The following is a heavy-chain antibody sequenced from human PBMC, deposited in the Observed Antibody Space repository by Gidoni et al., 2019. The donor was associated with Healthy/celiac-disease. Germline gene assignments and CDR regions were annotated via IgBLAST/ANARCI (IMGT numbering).Heavy chain of an antibody. V-gene: IGHV1-18*04. D-gene: IGHD6-19*01. Sequence: QVQLVQSGAEVRTPGASVKVSCKASGYTFTSYGISWVRQAPGQGLEWMGWISGYNVDTNYAQKFQGRVTMTTDTTTSTAYMELRSLRFDDTAVYYCASGGSSGWYVDYWGQGTLVTVSS. CDR3: ASGGSSGWYVDY. CDR1: GYTFTSYG. CDR2: ISGYNVDT. J-gene: IGHJ4*02.